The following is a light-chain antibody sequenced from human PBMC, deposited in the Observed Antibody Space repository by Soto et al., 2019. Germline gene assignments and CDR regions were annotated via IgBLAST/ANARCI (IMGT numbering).Light chain of an antibody. CDR2: SNN. V-gene: IGLV1-44*01. CDR1: SSNIGSNT. CDR3: AAWEDSLNGVV. J-gene: IGLJ2*01. Sequence: QSVLTQPPSASGTPGQRVTISCSGSSSNIGSNTVNWYQQLPGPAPKLLIYSNNQRPSGVPDRFSGSKSGTSASLAISVLQAEDDADYYFAAWEDSLNGVVFGGGTKLTVL.